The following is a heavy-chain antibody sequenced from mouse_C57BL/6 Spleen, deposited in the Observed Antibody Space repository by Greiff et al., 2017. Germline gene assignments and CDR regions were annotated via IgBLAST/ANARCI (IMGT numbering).Heavy chain of an antibody. J-gene: IGHJ4*01. CDR2: IYPGSGNT. D-gene: IGHD2-10*01. V-gene: IGHV1-76*01. Sequence: QVQLQQSGAELVRPGASVKLSCKASGYTFTDYYINWVKQRPGQGLEWIARIYPGSGNTYYNEKFKGKATLTAEKSSSTAYMQLSSLTSEDSAVYFCAKKHGLLDAMDYWGQGTSVTVSS. CDR1: GYTFTDYY. CDR3: AKKHGLLDAMDY.